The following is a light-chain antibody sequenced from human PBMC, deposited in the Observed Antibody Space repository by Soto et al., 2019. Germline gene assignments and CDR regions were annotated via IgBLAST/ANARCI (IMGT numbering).Light chain of an antibody. J-gene: IGKJ3*01. CDR2: LVS. CDR3: MQGTLWQFS. Sequence: DEVVTQYPLSLSVTLGQAASISCRSSQSLVYSDGRTYLNWFHQRPGQSPKRLIYLVSNRDPGVPERFRGSGSGTDFTLKISRVEAEDVGIYYCMQGTLWQFSFGPGTRVDIK. V-gene: IGKV2-30*01. CDR1: QSLVYSDGRTY.